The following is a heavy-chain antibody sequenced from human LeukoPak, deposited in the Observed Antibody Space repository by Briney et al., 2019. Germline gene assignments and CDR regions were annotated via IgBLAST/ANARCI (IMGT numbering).Heavy chain of an antibody. CDR1: GGSISSGDYY. Sequence: SETLSLTCTVSGGSISSGDYYWSWIRQPPGKGLEWIGYIYYSGSTYYNPSLKSRVTISVDTSKNQFSLKLSSVTAADTAMYYCASARPSWLGLSPRVRPLDIWGQGTMVTVSS. J-gene: IGHJ3*02. V-gene: IGHV4-30-4*01. D-gene: IGHD3-9*01. CDR3: ASARPSWLGLSPRVRPLDI. CDR2: IYYSGST.